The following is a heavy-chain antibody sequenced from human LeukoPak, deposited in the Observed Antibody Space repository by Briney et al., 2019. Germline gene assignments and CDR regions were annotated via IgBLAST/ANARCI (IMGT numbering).Heavy chain of an antibody. CDR3: ARGKWYFDP. CDR2: MYHSGST. V-gene: IGHV4-30-2*01. CDR1: GGSISSGGYS. J-gene: IGHJ2*01. Sequence: KSSETLSLTCTVSGGSISSGGYSWTWIRQPPGKGLEWIGYMYHSGSTYYKPSLKSRVTISVDKSKNQLSLKLKSATAADTAVYYCARGKWYFDPWGRGTLVTVSS.